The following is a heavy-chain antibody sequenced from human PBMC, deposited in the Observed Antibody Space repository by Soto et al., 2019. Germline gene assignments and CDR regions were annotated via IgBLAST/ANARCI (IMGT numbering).Heavy chain of an antibody. D-gene: IGHD2-2*01. CDR2: ISGSGGST. V-gene: IGHV3-23*01. CDR3: AKDGQYQLPMAYYFDY. Sequence: EVQLLESGGGLVQPGGSLRLSCAASGFTFSSYAMSWVRQAPGKGLEWVSAISGSGGSTYYADSVKGRFTISRDNSKITLYLQMNSLRAEDTAVYYCAKDGQYQLPMAYYFDYWGQGTLVTVSS. CDR1: GFTFSSYA. J-gene: IGHJ4*02.